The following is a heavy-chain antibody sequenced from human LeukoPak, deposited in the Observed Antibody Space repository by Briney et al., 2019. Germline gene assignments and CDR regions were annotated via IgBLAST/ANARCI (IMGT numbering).Heavy chain of an antibody. Sequence: SETLSLTCTVSGGSISSGDYYWSWIRQPPGKGLEWIGYIYCSGSTYYNPSLKSRVTISVDTSKNQFSLKLSSVTAADTAVYYCARVASSSSDDAFDIWGQGTMVTVSS. CDR1: GGSISSGDYY. D-gene: IGHD6-6*01. CDR3: ARVASSSSDDAFDI. CDR2: IYCSGST. J-gene: IGHJ3*02. V-gene: IGHV4-30-4*08.